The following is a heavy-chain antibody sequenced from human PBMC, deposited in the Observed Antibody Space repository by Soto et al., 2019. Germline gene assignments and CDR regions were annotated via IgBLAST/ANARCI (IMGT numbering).Heavy chain of an antibody. J-gene: IGHJ6*02. CDR2: IKSKTDGGTT. CDR1: GFTFSNAW. Sequence: GGSLRLSCAASGFTFSNAWMNWVRQAPGKGLEWVGRIKSKTDGGTTDYAAPVKGRFTISRDDSKNTLYLQMNSLKTEDTAVYYCTTDIAARRADYYYYYGMDVWGQGTTVTVSS. CDR3: TTDIAARRADYYYYYGMDV. V-gene: IGHV3-15*07. D-gene: IGHD6-6*01.